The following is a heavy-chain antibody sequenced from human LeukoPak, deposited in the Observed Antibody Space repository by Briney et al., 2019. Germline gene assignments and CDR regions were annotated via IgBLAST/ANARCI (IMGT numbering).Heavy chain of an antibody. D-gene: IGHD4-11*01. Sequence: SQTLSLTCIVSGGSISSYSYYWSWIRQPAGKGLEWIGRIYTSGTTNYNPSLKSRVTISVDTSKNQFSLKLSSVTAADTAVYYCASDPHYTGGAFDIWGQGTMVTVSS. CDR2: IYTSGTT. CDR1: GGSISSYSYY. V-gene: IGHV4-61*02. CDR3: ASDPHYTGGAFDI. J-gene: IGHJ3*02.